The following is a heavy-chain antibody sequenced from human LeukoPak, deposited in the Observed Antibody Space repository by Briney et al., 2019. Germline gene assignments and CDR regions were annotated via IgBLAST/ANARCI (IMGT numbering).Heavy chain of an antibody. CDR1: GFTFGDYA. J-gene: IGHJ3*02. CDR2: IRSKAYGGTT. V-gene: IGHV3-49*04. Sequence: GGSLRLSCTASGFTFGDYAMSWVRQAPGKGLEWVGFIRSKAYGGTTEYAASVKGRFTISRDDSKSIAYLQMNSLKTEDTAVYYCTRDGVAVAGTDDAFDIWGQGTMVTVSS. D-gene: IGHD6-19*01. CDR3: TRDGVAVAGTDDAFDI.